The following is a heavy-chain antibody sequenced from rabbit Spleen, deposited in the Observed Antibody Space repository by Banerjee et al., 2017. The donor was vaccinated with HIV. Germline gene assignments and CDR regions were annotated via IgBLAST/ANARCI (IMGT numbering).Heavy chain of an antibody. V-gene: IGHV1S45*01. D-gene: IGHD6-1*01. CDR3: VRGPPYAGYAGYGYVYLNL. CDR1: GFSFSSSYF. Sequence: QEQLVESGGGLVQPEGSLTLTCTASGFSFSSSYFLCWVRQAPGKGLEWIGCIYTGSSSTAYASWAKGRFTISKASSTTVTLQMTSLTAADTATYFCVRGPPYAGYAGYGYVYLNLWGPGTLVTVS. CDR2: IYTGSSST. J-gene: IGHJ4*01.